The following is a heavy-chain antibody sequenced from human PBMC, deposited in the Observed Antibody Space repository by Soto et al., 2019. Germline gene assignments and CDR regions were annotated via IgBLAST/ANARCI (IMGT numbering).Heavy chain of an antibody. V-gene: IGHV1-69*08. CDR3: AREEYYYGSGAFFDY. D-gene: IGHD3-10*01. Sequence: QVQLVQSGAEVKKPGSSVKVSCKASGGTFSSYTISWVRQAPGQGIEWMGRIIPILGITNYAQKFQGRARFTADNSPSTAYMALSSLRSEDTAVYYCAREEYYYGSGAFFDYWGQGTLVTVSS. CDR1: GGTFSSYT. J-gene: IGHJ4*02. CDR2: IIPILGIT.